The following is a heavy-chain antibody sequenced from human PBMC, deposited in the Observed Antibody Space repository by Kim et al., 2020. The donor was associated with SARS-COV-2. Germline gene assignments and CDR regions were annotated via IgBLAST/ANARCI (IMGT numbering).Heavy chain of an antibody. CDR2: ISGSGHST. J-gene: IGHJ4*02. Sequence: GGSLRLSCAASAFTFSSYAMSWVRQAPGKGLDWVSTISGSGHSTYYEDSLKGRFTISRDNSKNTVYLQMNSLRAEDTAVYYCARVRGYAPNSLFDYWGQGTVVTVSS. D-gene: IGHD3-10*01. CDR1: AFTFSSYA. V-gene: IGHV3-23*01. CDR3: ARVRGYAPNSLFDY.